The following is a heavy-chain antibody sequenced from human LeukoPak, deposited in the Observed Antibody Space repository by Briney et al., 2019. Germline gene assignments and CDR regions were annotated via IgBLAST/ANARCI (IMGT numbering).Heavy chain of an antibody. CDR1: GYSFTSYW. V-gene: IGHV5-10-1*01. Sequence: GESLKTSCKGSGYSFTSYWISWVRQMPGKGLEWMGRIDPSDSYTNYSSSFQGHVTISADKSISTAYLQWSSLKASDTATYYCARLSRPGSWFEDWFDPWGQGTLVTVSS. CDR2: IDPSDSYT. CDR3: ARLSRPGSWFEDWFDP. D-gene: IGHD6-13*01. J-gene: IGHJ5*02.